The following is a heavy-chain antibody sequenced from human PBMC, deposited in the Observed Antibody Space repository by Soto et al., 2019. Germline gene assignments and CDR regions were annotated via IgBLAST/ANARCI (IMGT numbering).Heavy chain of an antibody. CDR3: ASDTRGWNYGWFDP. CDR2: ISSSSSTI. J-gene: IGHJ5*02. Sequence: EVQLVESGGGLVQPGGSLRLSCAASGFTFSSYSMNWVRQAPGKGLEWVSYISSSSSTIYYADSVKGRFTISRDNAKNSLYLQMNSLRDEDTAVYYCASDTRGWNYGWFDPWGQGTLVTVSS. D-gene: IGHD1-7*01. V-gene: IGHV3-48*02. CDR1: GFTFSSYS.